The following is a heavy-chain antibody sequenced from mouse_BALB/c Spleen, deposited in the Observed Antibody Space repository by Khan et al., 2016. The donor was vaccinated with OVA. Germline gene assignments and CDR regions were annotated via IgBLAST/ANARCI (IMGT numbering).Heavy chain of an antibody. CDR3: ARRGRRWDFDN. J-gene: IGHJ2*01. D-gene: IGHD1-1*01. V-gene: IGHV1-7*01. CDR1: GYTFINYW. CDR2: INPSTAYT. Sequence: QVQLQQSGAELAKPGASVKMSCKASGYTFINYWILWVKQRPGQGLEWIGYINPSTAYTEYNQNFKDKAILTADKSSRTAYMQLSSLTSEDSAVYYCARRGRRWDFDNWGQGTTRTVSS.